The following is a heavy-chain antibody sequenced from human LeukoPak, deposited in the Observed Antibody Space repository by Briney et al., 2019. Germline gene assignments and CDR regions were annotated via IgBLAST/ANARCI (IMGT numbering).Heavy chain of an antibody. Sequence: SETLSLTCAVSGGSISSGDYYWSWIRQPPGKGLEWIGYIYYSGSTYYNPSLKSRVTISVDTSKNQFSLKLSSVTAADTAVYYCARRYFDWLSHNNWFDPWGQGTLVTVSS. CDR3: ARRYFDWLSHNNWFDP. CDR2: IYYSGST. CDR1: GGSISSGDYY. V-gene: IGHV4-30-4*01. J-gene: IGHJ5*02. D-gene: IGHD3-9*01.